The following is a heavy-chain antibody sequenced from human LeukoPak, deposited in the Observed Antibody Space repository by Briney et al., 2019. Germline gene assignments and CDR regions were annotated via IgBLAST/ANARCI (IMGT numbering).Heavy chain of an antibody. CDR3: ARDFSVRSFFSGPFEY. J-gene: IGHJ4*02. CDR2: IYYSGST. D-gene: IGHD2-15*01. CDR1: GGSISSSSYY. Sequence: PSETLSLTCSVSGGSISSSSYYWGWIRQPPGKGLEWIGSIYYSGSTYYNPSLKSRVTISVDTSKSQLSLKLSSVTAADTAVYYCARDFSVRSFFSGPFEYWGQGSLVTVSS. V-gene: IGHV4-39*02.